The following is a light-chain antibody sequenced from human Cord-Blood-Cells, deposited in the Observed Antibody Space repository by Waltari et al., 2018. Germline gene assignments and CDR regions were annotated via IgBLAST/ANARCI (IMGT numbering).Light chain of an antibody. V-gene: IGKV1-5*03. Sequence: DIQMTQSPSTLSASVGDRVTITCRASQSISSWLAWYQQKPGKAPKLLIYKASSVESGVTSRFSGSGSGTEFTLTISSLQPDDFATYYCQQYNSYSPEFGQGTKVEIK. CDR3: QQYNSYSPE. CDR2: KAS. J-gene: IGKJ1*01. CDR1: QSISSW.